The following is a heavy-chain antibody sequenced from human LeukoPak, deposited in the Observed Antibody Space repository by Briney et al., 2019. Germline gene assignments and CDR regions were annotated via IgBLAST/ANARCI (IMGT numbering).Heavy chain of an antibody. Sequence: ASEKVSCKASGYTFTAYYMHWVRQAPGQGLEWMGWINPNSGGTNYAQKFQGRVTMTRDTSISTAYMELSSLRSDDTAVYYCASLTSSSWLPFDYWGQGTLVTVSS. CDR2: INPNSGGT. D-gene: IGHD6-13*01. CDR1: GYTFTAYY. V-gene: IGHV1-2*02. CDR3: ASLTSSSWLPFDY. J-gene: IGHJ4*02.